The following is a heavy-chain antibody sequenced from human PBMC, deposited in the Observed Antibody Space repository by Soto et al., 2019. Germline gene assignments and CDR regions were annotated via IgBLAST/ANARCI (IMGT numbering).Heavy chain of an antibody. Sequence: GGSLRLSCAASGFTFSSYSMNWVRQAPGKGLEWASYISSSSNTIYYADSVKGRFTISRDNAKNSLYLQMNSLRAEDTAVYYCVRDAPPXDYWGQGTLVTVSS. J-gene: IGHJ4*02. CDR1: GFTFSSYS. CDR3: VRDAPPXDY. V-gene: IGHV3-48*01. CDR2: ISSSSNTI.